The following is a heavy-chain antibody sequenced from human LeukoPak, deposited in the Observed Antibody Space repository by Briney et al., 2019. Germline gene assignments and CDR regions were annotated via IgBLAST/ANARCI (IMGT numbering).Heavy chain of an antibody. CDR2: ISSSSSYT. CDR1: GFTFSDYY. CDR3: ARDPYYYGSGSYYTFDY. Sequence: GGFLRLSCAASGFTFSDYYMSWIRQAPGKGLEWVSYISSSSSYTNYADSVKGRFTISRDNAKNSLYLQMNSLRAEDTAVYYCARDPYYYGSGSYYTFDYWGQGTLVTVSS. D-gene: IGHD3-10*01. J-gene: IGHJ4*02. V-gene: IGHV3-11*06.